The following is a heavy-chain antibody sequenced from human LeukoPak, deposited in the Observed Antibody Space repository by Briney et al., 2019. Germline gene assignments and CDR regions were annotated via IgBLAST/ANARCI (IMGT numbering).Heavy chain of an antibody. CDR3: ARDWALSDQLADY. CDR2: ISAYNGNT. D-gene: IGHD2-2*01. Sequence: ASVKVSCKASGYTFTSYGISWVRPAPGQGLEWMGWISAYNGNTNYAQKLQGRVPMTTDTSTSPAYRELRSLRSDDTAVYYCARDWALSDQLADYWGQGTLVTVSS. V-gene: IGHV1-18*01. J-gene: IGHJ4*02. CDR1: GYTFTSYG.